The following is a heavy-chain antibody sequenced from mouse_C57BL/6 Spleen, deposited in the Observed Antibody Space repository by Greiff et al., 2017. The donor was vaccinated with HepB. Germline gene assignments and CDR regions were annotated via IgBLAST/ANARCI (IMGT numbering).Heavy chain of an antibody. J-gene: IGHJ3*01. CDR1: GFTFSSYA. CDR3: ARGGGAWFAY. CDR2: ISDGGSYT. D-gene: IGHD1-1*02. Sequence: EVKLEESGGGLVKPGGSLKLSCAASGFTFSSYAMSWVRQTPEKRLEWVATISDGGSYTYYPDNVKGRSTISRDNAKNNLYLQMSHLNAEDTAMYYCARGGGAWFAYWGQGTLVTVSA. V-gene: IGHV5-4*03.